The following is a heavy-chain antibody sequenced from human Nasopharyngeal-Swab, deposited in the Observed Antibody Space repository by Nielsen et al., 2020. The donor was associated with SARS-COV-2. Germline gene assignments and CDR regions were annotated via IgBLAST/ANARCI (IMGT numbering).Heavy chain of an antibody. Sequence: WIRQPPGKGLEWIGEINRSGSTNYNPSLKSRVTISVDTSKNQFSLKLSSVTAADTAVYYCARGRYDSSGYLSHFDYWGQGTLVTVSS. V-gene: IGHV4-34*01. CDR2: INRSGST. J-gene: IGHJ4*02. CDR3: ARGRYDSSGYLSHFDY. D-gene: IGHD3-22*01.